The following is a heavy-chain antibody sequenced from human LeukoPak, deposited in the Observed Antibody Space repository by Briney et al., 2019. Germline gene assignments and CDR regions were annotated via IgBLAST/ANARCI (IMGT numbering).Heavy chain of an antibody. J-gene: IGHJ3*02. CDR2: ISSSSSYI. Sequence: GGSLRLSCAASGFTFSSYSMNWVRQAPGKGLEWVSSISSSSSYIYYADSVKGRFTISRDNAKNSLCLQMNSLRAEDTAVYYCAREAVPGAFDIWGQGTMVTVSS. CDR3: AREAVPGAFDI. CDR1: GFTFSSYS. V-gene: IGHV3-21*01. D-gene: IGHD6-6*01.